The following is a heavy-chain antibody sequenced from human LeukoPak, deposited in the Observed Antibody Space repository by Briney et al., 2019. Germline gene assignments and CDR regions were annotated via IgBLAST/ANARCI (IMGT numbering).Heavy chain of an antibody. CDR1: GGSISSYY. Sequence: PSETLSLTCTVSGGSISSYYWSWIRQPPGKGLEWIGYIYYSGSTNYNPSLKSRVTISVDTSKNQFSLKRSSVTAADTAVYYCARVRYDILTGYKYYFDYWGQGTLVTVSS. D-gene: IGHD3-9*01. CDR2: IYYSGST. J-gene: IGHJ4*02. CDR3: ARVRYDILTGYKYYFDY. V-gene: IGHV4-59*01.